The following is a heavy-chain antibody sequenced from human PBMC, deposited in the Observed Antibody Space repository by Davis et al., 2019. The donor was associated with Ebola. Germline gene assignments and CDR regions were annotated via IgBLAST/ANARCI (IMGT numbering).Heavy chain of an antibody. CDR3: ARDIEYSYGRHIYYYYMDV. Sequence: SVKVSCKASGGTFSSYAISWVRQAPGQGLEWMGGIIPIFGTANYAQKLQGRVTMTTDTSTSTAYMELRSLRSDDTAVYYCARDIEYSYGRHIYYYYMDVWGKGTTVTVSS. J-gene: IGHJ6*03. D-gene: IGHD5-18*01. CDR1: GGTFSSYA. CDR2: IIPIFGTA. V-gene: IGHV1-69*05.